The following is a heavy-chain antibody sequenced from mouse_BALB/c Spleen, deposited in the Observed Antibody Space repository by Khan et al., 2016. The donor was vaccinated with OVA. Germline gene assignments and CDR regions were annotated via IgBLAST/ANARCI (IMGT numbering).Heavy chain of an antibody. Sequence: EVKLLESGPGLVKPSQSLSLTCTVTGYSITSDYAWNWIQQFPGNKLEWMGYISSSGSTNYNPALKSRISITRDTSKNQFFLRLNSVTTEDTATYYCARDGSRYNYAMDYWGQGTSVTVSS. CDR1: GYSITSDYA. V-gene: IGHV3-2*02. D-gene: IGHD2-3*01. J-gene: IGHJ4*01. CDR2: ISSSGST. CDR3: ARDGSRYNYAMDY.